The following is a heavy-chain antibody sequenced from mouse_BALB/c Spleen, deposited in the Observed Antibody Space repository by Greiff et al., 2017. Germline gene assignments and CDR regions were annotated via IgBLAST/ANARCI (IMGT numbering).Heavy chain of an antibody. CDR1: GFTFSSFG. D-gene: IGHD2-3*01. CDR3: ARVGIYDGYPFDY. J-gene: IGHJ2*01. CDR2: ISSGSSTI. V-gene: IGHV5-17*02. Sequence: EVQLVESGGGLVQPGGSRKLSCAASGFTFSSFGMHWVRQAPEKGLEWVAYISSGSSTIYYADTVKGRFTISRDNPKNTLFLQMTSLRSEDTAMYYCARVGIYDGYPFDYGGQGTTLTVSS.